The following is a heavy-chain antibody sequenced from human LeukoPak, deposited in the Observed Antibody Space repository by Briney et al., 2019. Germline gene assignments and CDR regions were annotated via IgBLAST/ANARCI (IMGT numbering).Heavy chain of an antibody. CDR2: ISSSSSYI. Sequence: GGSLRLSCAASGFTFSDYSMHWVRQAPGKGLEWVSSISSSSSYIYYADSVKGRFTISRDNAKNSLYLQMNSLRAEDTAVYYCARDLGAAGDYWGQGTLVTVSS. J-gene: IGHJ4*02. CDR3: ARDLGAAGDY. D-gene: IGHD2-15*01. V-gene: IGHV3-21*01. CDR1: GFTFSDYS.